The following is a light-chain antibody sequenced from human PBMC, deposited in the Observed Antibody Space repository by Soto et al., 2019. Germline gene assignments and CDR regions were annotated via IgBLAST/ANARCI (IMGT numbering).Light chain of an antibody. V-gene: IGKV3-15*01. CDR1: QSFSSN. CDR3: QQRSNWPWT. Sequence: EILMTQSPATLSVSPGARATLSCRASQSFSSNLAWYQHKPGQAPRLLIYGASPRATGIPGRFSGGGSGTDSTLTISRLEPEDFAVYYCQQRSNWPWTFGQGTKVDIK. J-gene: IGKJ1*01. CDR2: GAS.